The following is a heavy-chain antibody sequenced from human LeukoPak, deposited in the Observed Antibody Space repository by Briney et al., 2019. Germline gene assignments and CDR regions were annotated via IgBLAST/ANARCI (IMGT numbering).Heavy chain of an antibody. CDR1: GLIVSNNY. CDR3: AKGLSGMYPNILVS. D-gene: IGHD2/OR15-2a*01. CDR2: IYSDGIT. V-gene: IGHV3-66*01. Sequence: GGSLRLSCAASGLIVSNNYMTWVRQTPVKGLEWVGVIYSDGITRYADSVRGRLLISRDTSKNTVYLQINSLRGDDTAVYYCAKGLSGMYPNILVSWGQGTLVTVSS. J-gene: IGHJ4*02.